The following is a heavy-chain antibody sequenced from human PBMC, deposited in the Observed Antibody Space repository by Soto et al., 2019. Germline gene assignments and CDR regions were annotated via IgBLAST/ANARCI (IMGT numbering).Heavy chain of an antibody. J-gene: IGHJ4*02. CDR1: GYAFTTYG. D-gene: IGHD1-1*01. Sequence: QVHLVQSGAEVKKPGASVKVSCQGSGYAFTTYGITWVRQAPGQGLEWMGWISAHNGNTNYAQKLQGRVTVPRDTPTSTPYMPLRSLRYDDTAVYYCARGRYGDYWGQGALVTVSS. CDR2: ISAHNGNT. V-gene: IGHV1-18*01. CDR3: ARGRYGDY.